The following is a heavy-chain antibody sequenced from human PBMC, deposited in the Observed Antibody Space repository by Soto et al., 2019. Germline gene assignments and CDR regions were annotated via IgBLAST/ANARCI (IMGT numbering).Heavy chain of an antibody. J-gene: IGHJ4*02. CDR2: INHSGST. V-gene: IGHV4-34*01. D-gene: IGHD3-9*01. CDR3: AREVTWRYDILTGHDY. CDR1: GGSFSGYY. Sequence: SETLSLTCAVYGGSFSGYYWSWIRQPPGKGLEWIGEINHSGSTNYNPSLKSRVTISVDTSKNQFSLKLSSVTAADTAVYYCAREVTWRYDILTGHDYWGQGTLVT.